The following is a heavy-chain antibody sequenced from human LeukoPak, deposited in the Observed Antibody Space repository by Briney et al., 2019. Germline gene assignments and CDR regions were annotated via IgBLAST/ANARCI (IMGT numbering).Heavy chain of an antibody. Sequence: PGGPLRLSCAASGFTFSSYAMHCVRQAPGKGLEYVSAISSNGGSRYYANSVKGRFTISRDNSKNTLYLQMGSLRAEDMAVYYCAREVWGGYCGGDCYSEGAFDIWGQGTMVTVSS. CDR2: ISSNGGSR. CDR3: AREVWGGYCGGDCYSEGAFDI. V-gene: IGHV3-64*01. CDR1: GFTFSSYA. D-gene: IGHD2-21*02. J-gene: IGHJ3*02.